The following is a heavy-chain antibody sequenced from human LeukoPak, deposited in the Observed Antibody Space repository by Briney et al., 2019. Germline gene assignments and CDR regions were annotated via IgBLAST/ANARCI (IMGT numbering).Heavy chain of an antibody. J-gene: IGHJ4*02. V-gene: IGHV6-1*01. CDR2: TYYRSKWYN. D-gene: IGHD3-16*01. CDR1: GDSVSSNSAT. CDR3: TRDEGAFRGTSHCHP. Sequence: SQTLSLTCAISGDSVSSNSATWNWIRQSPSRGPEWLGRTYYRSKWYNDYAGSVKSRITINPDTSKNQFSLQLNSVTPEDTALYFCTRDEGAFRGTSHCHPWGQGTLVTVSS.